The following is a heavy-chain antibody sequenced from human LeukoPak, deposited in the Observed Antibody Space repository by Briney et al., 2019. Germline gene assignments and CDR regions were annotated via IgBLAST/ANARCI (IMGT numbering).Heavy chain of an antibody. CDR3: ARDSAELDY. CDR1: GFTFSIYS. D-gene: IGHD1-26*01. Sequence: GGSLRLSCAASGFTFSIYSVTWVRQAPGKGLEWVSSISSSSSYIHYTDSVKGRFTISRDNAKNSLYLHMSSLTAEDTALYYCARDSAELDYWGQGTLVTVSS. V-gene: IGHV3-21*01. J-gene: IGHJ4*02. CDR2: ISSSSSYI.